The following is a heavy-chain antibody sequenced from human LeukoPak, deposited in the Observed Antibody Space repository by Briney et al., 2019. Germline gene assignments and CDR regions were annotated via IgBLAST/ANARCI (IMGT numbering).Heavy chain of an antibody. D-gene: IGHD3-22*01. J-gene: IGHJ4*02. Sequence: SETLSPTCTVSGGPITSHYWSWFRQPPGKELEWIGYIYYSGTTDYNPSLKSRVTISLDTSRTQFSLKLDSVTAADTAVYYCARKRHDSSGYHFDYWGQGIQVTVSS. CDR2: IYYSGTT. CDR1: GGPITSHY. V-gene: IGHV4-59*11. CDR3: ARKRHDSSGYHFDY.